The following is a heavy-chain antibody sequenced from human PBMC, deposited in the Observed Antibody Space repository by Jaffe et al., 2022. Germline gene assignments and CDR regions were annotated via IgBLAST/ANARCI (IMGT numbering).Heavy chain of an antibody. J-gene: IGHJ6*03. CDR1: GFTFDDYA. V-gene: IGHV3-43D*04. CDR2: ISWDGGST. D-gene: IGHD6-13*01. Sequence: EVQLVESGGVVVQPGGSLRLSCAASGFTFDDYAMHWVRQAPGKGLEWVSLISWDGGSTYYADSVKGRFTISRDNSKNSLYLQMNSLRAEDTALYYCAKDGYSSSWPTRPLGPNYYMDVWGKGTTVTVSS. CDR3: AKDGYSSSWPTRPLGPNYYMDV.